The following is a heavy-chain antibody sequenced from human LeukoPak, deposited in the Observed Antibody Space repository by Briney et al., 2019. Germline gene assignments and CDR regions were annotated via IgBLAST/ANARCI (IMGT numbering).Heavy chain of an antibody. CDR1: GYSISSGYY. D-gene: IGHD6-19*01. Sequence: SETLSLTCTVSGYSISSGYYWGWIRQPPGKGLEWIGSIYHSGSTYYNPSLKSRVTISVDTSENQFSLKLSSVTAADTAVYYCARDRDSSGWYDYWGQGTLVTVSS. CDR2: IYHSGST. V-gene: IGHV4-38-2*02. J-gene: IGHJ4*02. CDR3: ARDRDSSGWYDY.